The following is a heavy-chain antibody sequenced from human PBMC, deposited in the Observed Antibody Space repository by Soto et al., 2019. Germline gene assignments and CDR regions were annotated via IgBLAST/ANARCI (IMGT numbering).Heavy chain of an antibody. CDR3: TTGGYCISTSCYVRAFDI. V-gene: IGHV3-15*07. CDR2: IKSKTDGGTT. CDR1: SVSNAW. Sequence: SVSNAWMTWVRQAPGKGLEWVGRIKSKTDGGTTDYAAPVKGRFTISRDDSKNTLYLQMNSLKTEDTAVYYCTTGGYCISTSCYVRAFDIWGQGTMVTVSS. D-gene: IGHD2-2*01. J-gene: IGHJ3*02.